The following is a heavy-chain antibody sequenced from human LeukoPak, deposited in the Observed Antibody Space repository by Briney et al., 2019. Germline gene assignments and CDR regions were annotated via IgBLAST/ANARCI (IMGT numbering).Heavy chain of an antibody. CDR3: ARVWPCSNGVCPDVFEY. D-gene: IGHD2-8*01. J-gene: IGHJ4*02. CDR2: INPNSGGT. V-gene: IGHV1-2*02. CDR1: GYTFTVYY. Sequence: ASVTVSFKASGYTFTVYYMHWVRQAPGQGLEWMGWINPNSGGTYYAQKFQGRVTMTRDTSISSAYMELSSLRSDDTAVYYCARVWPCSNGVCPDVFEYWGQGTLVTVSS.